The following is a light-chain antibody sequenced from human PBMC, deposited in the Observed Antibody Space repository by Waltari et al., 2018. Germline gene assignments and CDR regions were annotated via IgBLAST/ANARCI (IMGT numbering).Light chain of an antibody. V-gene: IGKV4-1*01. CDR2: WAS. J-gene: IGKJ1*01. Sequence: DIVMTQSPDSLAVSLGERATINCQSSQSVLYSSNNKNYLAWYQQKPGQPPNLLIYWASTRESGVPDRFSGSGSGTDFTLTISSLQAEDVAVYYCQQYYSSPLTFGQGTKVEIK. CDR1: QSVLYSSNNKNY. CDR3: QQYYSSPLT.